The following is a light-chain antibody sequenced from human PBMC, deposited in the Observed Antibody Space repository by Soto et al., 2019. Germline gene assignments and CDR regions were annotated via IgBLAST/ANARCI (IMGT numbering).Light chain of an antibody. V-gene: IGLV2-23*01. J-gene: IGLJ2*01. Sequence: QSALTQPASVSGSPGQSITISCTGTTSDVGNYDLVSWYQHHPVKAPKVLIYETNKRPSGVSDRFSGSKSGTTASLTISGRQSEDAAEYHCCSYAGSRNVVFGGGTKLTVL. CDR2: ETN. CDR1: TSDVGNYDL. CDR3: CSYAGSRNVV.